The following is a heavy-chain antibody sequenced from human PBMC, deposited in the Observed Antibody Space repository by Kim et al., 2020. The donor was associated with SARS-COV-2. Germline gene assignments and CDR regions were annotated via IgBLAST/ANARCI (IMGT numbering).Heavy chain of an antibody. J-gene: IGHJ3*02. CDR1: GYTFTSYG. V-gene: IGHV1-18*01. Sequence: ASVKVSCKASGYTFTSYGISWVRQAPGQGLEWMGWISAYNGNTNYAQKLQGRVTMTTDTSTSTAYMELRSLRSDDTAVYYCARDFDNWNSLAFDIWGQGTMVTVSS. CDR2: ISAYNGNT. CDR3: ARDFDNWNSLAFDI. D-gene: IGHD1-7*01.